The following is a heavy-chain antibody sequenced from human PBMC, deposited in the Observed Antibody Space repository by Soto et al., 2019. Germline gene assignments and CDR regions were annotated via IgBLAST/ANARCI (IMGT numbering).Heavy chain of an antibody. CDR2: IGGYKGNT. J-gene: IGHJ4*02. CDR3: APHTLDTGMPSGY. Sequence: QVQLVQSGAEVREPGASVKVSCKASGYTFTNYGVSWVRQAPGQGLEWMGWIGGYKGNTNYAQKLQGRVTLTTDTTTCTAYMELRSLRSDDTAVYYCAPHTLDTGMPSGYWGQGTLVTVSS. V-gene: IGHV1-18*01. D-gene: IGHD5-18*01. CDR1: GYTFTNYG.